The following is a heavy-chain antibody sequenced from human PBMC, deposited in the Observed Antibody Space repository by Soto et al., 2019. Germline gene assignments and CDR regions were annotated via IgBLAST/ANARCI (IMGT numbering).Heavy chain of an antibody. CDR3: WIPYDILTGYYY. CDR1: GFTFSSYW. D-gene: IGHD3-9*01. J-gene: IGHJ4*02. Sequence: GSLILSCAASGFTFSSYWMHWVRQAPGKGLVWVSRINSDGSSTSYADSVKGRFTISRDNAKNTLYLQMNSLRAEDTAVYYCWIPYDILTGYYYWGQGTLVTVSS. V-gene: IGHV3-74*01. CDR2: INSDGSST.